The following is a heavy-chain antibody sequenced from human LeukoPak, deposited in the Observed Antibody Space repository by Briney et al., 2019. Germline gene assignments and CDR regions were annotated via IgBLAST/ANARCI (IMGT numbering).Heavy chain of an antibody. Sequence: SETLSLTCTVSGGSISSSSYYWGWIRQPPGKGLEWIGEINHSGSTNYNPSLKSRVTISVDTSKNQFSLKLSSVTAADTAVYYCARADTYYDFWSGYWGGYYFDYWGQGTLVTVSS. V-gene: IGHV4-39*07. CDR3: ARADTYYDFWSGYWGGYYFDY. CDR2: INHSGST. J-gene: IGHJ4*02. CDR1: GGSISSSSYY. D-gene: IGHD3-3*01.